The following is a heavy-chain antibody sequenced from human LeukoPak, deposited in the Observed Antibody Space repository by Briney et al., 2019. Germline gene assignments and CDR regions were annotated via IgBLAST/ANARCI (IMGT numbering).Heavy chain of an antibody. CDR1: GFTFSSYA. CDR2: IWYDGSNK. D-gene: IGHD6-13*01. CDR3: ARGRIAAGIQDY. V-gene: IGHV3-33*08. J-gene: IGHJ4*02. Sequence: GGSLRLSCAASGFTFSSYAMHWVRQAPGKGLEWVAVIWYDGSNKYYADSVKGRFTISRDNSKNTLYLQMNSLRAEDTAVYYCARGRIAAGIQDYWGQGTLVTVSS.